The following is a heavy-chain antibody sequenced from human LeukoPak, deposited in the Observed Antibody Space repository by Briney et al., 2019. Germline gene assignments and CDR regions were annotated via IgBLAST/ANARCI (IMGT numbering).Heavy chain of an antibody. J-gene: IGHJ5*02. CDR2: IIPILGIA. V-gene: IGHV1-69*04. CDR1: GGTFSSYA. CDR3: ARVQYCSGGSCYSWFDP. D-gene: IGHD2-15*01. Sequence: ASVKVSCKASGGTFSSYAISWVRQAPGQGLEWMGRIIPILGIANYAQKFQGRVTITADKSTSTAYMELSRLRSDDTAVYYCARVQYCSGGSCYSWFDPWGQGTLVTVSS.